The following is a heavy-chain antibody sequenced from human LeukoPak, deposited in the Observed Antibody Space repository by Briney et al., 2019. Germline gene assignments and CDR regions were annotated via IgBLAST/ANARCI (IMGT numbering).Heavy chain of an antibody. V-gene: IGHV4-39*01. CDR2: IHYSGST. CDR1: GGSISSSSYY. Sequence: SQTLSLTCTVAGGSISSSSYYWGWIRQPPGKGLEWIGSIHYSGSTYYNPSLKSRVTISVDTSKNQFSLKLSSVTAADTAVYYCARGEQSIDYWGQGTLVTVSS. CDR3: ARGEQSIDY. D-gene: IGHD1-26*01. J-gene: IGHJ4*02.